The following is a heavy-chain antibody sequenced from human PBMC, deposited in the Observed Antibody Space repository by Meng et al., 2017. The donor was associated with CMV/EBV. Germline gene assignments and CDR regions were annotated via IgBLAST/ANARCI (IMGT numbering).Heavy chain of an antibody. CDR2: INHSGST. V-gene: IGHV4-34*01. Sequence: SETLSLTCAVYGGSFSGYYWSWIRQPPGKGLEWIGEINHSGSTNYNPSLKSRVTISVDTSKNQFSLKLSSVTAADTAVYYCAREYCSSTSCSIFDYWGQGTLVTVSS. CDR3: AREYCSSTSCSIFDY. CDR1: GGSFSGYY. D-gene: IGHD2-2*01. J-gene: IGHJ4*02.